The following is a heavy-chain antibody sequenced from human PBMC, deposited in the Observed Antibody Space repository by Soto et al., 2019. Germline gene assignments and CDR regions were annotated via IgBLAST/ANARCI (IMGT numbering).Heavy chain of an antibody. D-gene: IGHD6-13*01. J-gene: IGHJ6*03. Sequence: GGSLRLSCAASGFTFSSYDMHWVRPATGKGLEWVSAIGTAGDTYYPGSVKGRFTISRENAKNSLYLQMNSLRAGDTAVYYCARALRSSSSWYGYYYMDVWGKGTTVTVSS. V-gene: IGHV3-13*01. CDR2: IGTAGDT. CDR1: GFTFSSYD. CDR3: ARALRSSSSWYGYYYMDV.